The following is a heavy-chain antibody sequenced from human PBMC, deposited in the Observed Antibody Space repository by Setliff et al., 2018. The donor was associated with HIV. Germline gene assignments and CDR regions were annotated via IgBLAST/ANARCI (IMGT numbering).Heavy chain of an antibody. Sequence: GASVKVSCKASGGTFRSHEISWVRQAPGQGLEWMGGIAPILNTGNYAPKFQGRATITADESTTTAYMELSSLRSEDTAVYYCARIPNHSSGFDYWGQGTPVTVSS. CDR3: ARIPNHSSGFDY. D-gene: IGHD3-22*01. V-gene: IGHV1-69*13. J-gene: IGHJ4*02. CDR2: IAPILNTG. CDR1: GGTFRSHE.